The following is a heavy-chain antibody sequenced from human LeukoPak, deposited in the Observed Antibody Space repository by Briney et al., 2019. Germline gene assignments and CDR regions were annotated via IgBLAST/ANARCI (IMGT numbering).Heavy chain of an antibody. CDR1: GGSISSGDYY. CDR3: AMGGGGSYFAFDY. D-gene: IGHD1-26*01. J-gene: IGHJ4*02. CDR2: IYYSGST. V-gene: IGHV4-30-4*01. Sequence: PSQTLSLTCTVSGGSISSGDYYWSWIRQPPGKGLEWIGYIYYSGSTYYNPSLKSRVTISVDTSKNQFSLKLSSVTAADTAVYYCAMGGGGSYFAFDYWGQGTLVTVSS.